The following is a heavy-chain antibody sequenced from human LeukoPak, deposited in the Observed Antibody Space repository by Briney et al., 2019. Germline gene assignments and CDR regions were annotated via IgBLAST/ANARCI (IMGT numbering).Heavy chain of an antibody. V-gene: IGHV3-7*01. J-gene: IGHJ4*02. D-gene: IGHD3-10*01. Sequence: PGGSLRLSCAASGFTFSSYWMSWVRQAPGKGLEWVANIKQDGSEKYYVDSVKGRFTISRDNAKNSLYLQMNSLRAEDTAVYYWAREKDYYGSGSYYPAKYWGQGTLVTVSS. CDR1: GFTFSSYW. CDR3: AREKDYYGSGSYYPAKY. CDR2: IKQDGSEK.